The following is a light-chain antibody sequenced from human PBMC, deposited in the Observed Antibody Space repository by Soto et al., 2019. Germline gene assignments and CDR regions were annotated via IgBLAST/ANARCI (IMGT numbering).Light chain of an antibody. Sequence: EIVLTQSPGTLSWSPGERATLSCRASQSVSSSYLAWYQQKPGQAPGLLIYGASSRATGIPDRFSGSGSGTDFTLTISRLEPEDFAVYYCQQGSTFGQGTKLEIK. V-gene: IGKV3-20*01. CDR1: QSVSSSY. J-gene: IGKJ2*01. CDR2: GAS. CDR3: QQGST.